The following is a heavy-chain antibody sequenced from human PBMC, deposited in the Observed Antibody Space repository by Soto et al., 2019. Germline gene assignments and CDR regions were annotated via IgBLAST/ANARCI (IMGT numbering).Heavy chain of an antibody. CDR3: ARTAGGRVRGALDI. D-gene: IGHD6-13*01. CDR2: IPNTENKK. CDR1: GFTFSSYG. J-gene: IGHJ3*02. V-gene: IGHV3-30-3*01. Sequence: QVQLEESGGDVVQPGTSLRLSCVASGFTFSSYGMHWVRQAPGKGLEWVAVIPNTENKKYYADSVKGRFTISRDNSQNTLFLQMDSLMSEDTAVYYCARTAGGRVRGALDIWGQGTMVTVS.